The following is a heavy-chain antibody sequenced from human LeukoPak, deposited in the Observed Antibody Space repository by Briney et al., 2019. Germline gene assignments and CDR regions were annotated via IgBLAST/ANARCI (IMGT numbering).Heavy chain of an antibody. J-gene: IGHJ4*02. D-gene: IGHD4-17*01. CDR3: ARGHTAVTRHFDF. Sequence: GGSLRLSCAASGFTFSNGMDWVRQAPGKGLEWVSIISSGSSAIFSADALKGRFTISRDDAKNLLYLDMNSLRAEDTAVYYCARGHTAVTRHFDFWGQGTLVTVSS. CDR1: GFTFSNG. V-gene: IGHV3-21*01. CDR2: ISSGSSAI.